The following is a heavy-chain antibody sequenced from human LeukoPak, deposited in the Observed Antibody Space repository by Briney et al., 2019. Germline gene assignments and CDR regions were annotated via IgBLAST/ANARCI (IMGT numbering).Heavy chain of an antibody. CDR1: GGTFSSYA. CDR2: IIPIFGTA. Sequence: SVEVSCKASGGTFSSYAISWVRQAPGQGLEWMGGIIPIFGTANYAQKFQGRVTITADESTSTAYMELSSLRSEDTAVYYCARGEGEIYYFDYWGQETLVTVSS. V-gene: IGHV1-69*13. J-gene: IGHJ4*02. D-gene: IGHD3-10*01. CDR3: ARGEGEIYYFDY.